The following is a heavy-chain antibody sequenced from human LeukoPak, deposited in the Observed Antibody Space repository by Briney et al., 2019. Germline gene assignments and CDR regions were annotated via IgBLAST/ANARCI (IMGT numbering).Heavy chain of an antibody. V-gene: IGHV4-59*01. CDR2: IYYSGTT. CDR1: GVSITSYY. J-gene: IGHJ4*02. Sequence: SETLSLTCTFSGVSITSYYWNWVRQPPGKGLEWVGYIYYSGTTNYNPSLKSRVTISVDLSKNQFSLRLRSVTAADTALYFCAKDTAGGAPLDYWGQGTLVTVSS. D-gene: IGHD3-10*01. CDR3: AKDTAGGAPLDY.